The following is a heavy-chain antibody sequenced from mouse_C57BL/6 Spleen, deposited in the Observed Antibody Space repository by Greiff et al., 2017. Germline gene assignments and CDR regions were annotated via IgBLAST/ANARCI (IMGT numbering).Heavy chain of an antibody. V-gene: IGHV1-19*01. CDR2: INPYNGGT. CDR3: ARYDREYAFDY. CDR1: GYTFTDYY. D-gene: IGHD2-10*02. J-gene: IGHJ2*01. Sequence: VQLQQSGPVLVKPGASVKMSCKASGYTFTDYYMNWVKQSHGKSLEWVGVINPYNGGTSYNQKFKGKATLTVDKSSSTAYMELNCRTSEDSAVYCCARYDREYAFDYWGQGTTLTVSS.